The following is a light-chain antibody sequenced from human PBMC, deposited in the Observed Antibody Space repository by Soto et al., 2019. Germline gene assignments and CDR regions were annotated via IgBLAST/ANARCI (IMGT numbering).Light chain of an antibody. Sequence: ELVMTQSPATLSVSPGERATLSCRASQSVTSNLGWYQQKPGQAPRLLIYGASTRATGVPARFSGSGSETDFTLTISGLRSEDSAVYFCQQYNNWPFSFGQGTRLEIK. CDR2: GAS. J-gene: IGKJ5*01. CDR1: QSVTSN. CDR3: QQYNNWPFS. V-gene: IGKV3-15*01.